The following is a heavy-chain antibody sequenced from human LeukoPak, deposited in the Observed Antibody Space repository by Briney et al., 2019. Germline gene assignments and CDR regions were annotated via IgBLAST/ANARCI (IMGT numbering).Heavy chain of an antibody. V-gene: IGHV1-69*05. CDR3: ARAGYYDSSSPQPCYFDR. CDR2: IAPVFGTT. D-gene: IGHD3-22*01. Sequence: SVKLSCKPSGAPFASYAISWVRQAPGHGFEWVGTIAPVFGTTKYAQRFQGRLTIMTDDSTSTAYMELSSLRSEDSPTYYCARAGYYDSSSPQPCYFDRWGQGTLVTVSS. J-gene: IGHJ4*03. CDR1: GAPFASYA.